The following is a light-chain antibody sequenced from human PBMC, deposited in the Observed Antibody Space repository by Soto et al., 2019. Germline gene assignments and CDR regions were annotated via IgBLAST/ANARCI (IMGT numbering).Light chain of an antibody. Sequence: DIQMTQSPSTLSASVGDRVTITFRASQSISSYLNWYQQKPGKAPKLLIYAASSLQSGVPSRFSGSGSGTDFTLTISSLQPEDFATYYCQQSYSTPPWTFGQGTIVDIK. J-gene: IGKJ1*01. CDR3: QQSYSTPPWT. CDR2: AAS. CDR1: QSISSY. V-gene: IGKV1-39*01.